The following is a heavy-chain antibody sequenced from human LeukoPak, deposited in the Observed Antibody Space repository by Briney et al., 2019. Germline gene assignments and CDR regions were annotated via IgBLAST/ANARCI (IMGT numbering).Heavy chain of an antibody. CDR2: IKQDGREK. J-gene: IGHJ5*02. V-gene: IGHV3-7*01. CDR3: ASCPHYSNGWFDP. Sequence: GRSLRPACAPSGFTFSTYWMSWVRQAPGNGLEWVANIKQDGREKYYVDSVKGRFTISRDNAKNSLYLQMNSLRAEDTAVYYCASCPHYSNGWFDPWGQGTLVTVSS. D-gene: IGHD4-11*01. CDR1: GFTFSTYW.